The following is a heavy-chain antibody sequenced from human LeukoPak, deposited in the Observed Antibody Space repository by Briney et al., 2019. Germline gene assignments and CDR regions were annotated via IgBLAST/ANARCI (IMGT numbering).Heavy chain of an antibody. CDR1: GYTFTSYA. CDR2: INPNSGGT. J-gene: IGHJ4*02. CDR3: VRGRYYFDY. D-gene: IGHD3-10*01. V-gene: IGHV1-2*02. Sequence: ASVKVACKASGYTFTSYAMNWVRQAPGQGLEWMGWINPNSGGTNYAQKFQGRVTMTRDTSISTAYMELSRLRSDDTAVYYCVRGRYYFDYWGQGTLVTVSS.